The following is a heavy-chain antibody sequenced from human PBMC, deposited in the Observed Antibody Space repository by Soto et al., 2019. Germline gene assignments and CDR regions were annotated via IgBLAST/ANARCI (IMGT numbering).Heavy chain of an antibody. CDR2: IIPIFGTA. CDR3: AGEPYYYDSSGYFQFDY. V-gene: IGHV1-69*13. Sequence: ASAKVSCKASGGTFSSYAISWVRQAPGQGLEWMGGIIPIFGTANYAQKFQGRVTITADESTSTAYMELSSLRSEDTAVYYCAGEPYYYDSSGYFQFDYWGQGTLVTVSS. D-gene: IGHD3-22*01. J-gene: IGHJ4*02. CDR1: GGTFSSYA.